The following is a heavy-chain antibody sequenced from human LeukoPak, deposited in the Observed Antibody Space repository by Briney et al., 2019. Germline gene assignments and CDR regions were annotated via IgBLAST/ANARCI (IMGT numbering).Heavy chain of an antibody. J-gene: IGHJ2*01. Sequence: GGSPRLSCAASGFTFKSYTINWVRQAPVKGLEWVSSISPSSSYIYYADSVKGRFTISRDNAKNSLYLQMNGLRAEDTAVYYCARVPREVAGALYSWYFDLWGRGTLVTVSS. CDR1: GFTFKSYT. CDR3: ARVPREVAGALYSWYFDL. D-gene: IGHD6-13*01. CDR2: ISPSSSYI. V-gene: IGHV3-21*01.